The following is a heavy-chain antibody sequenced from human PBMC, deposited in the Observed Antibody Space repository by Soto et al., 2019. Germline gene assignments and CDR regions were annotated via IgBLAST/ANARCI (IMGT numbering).Heavy chain of an antibody. CDR2: ISAYNGNT. J-gene: IGHJ6*02. CDR1: GYTFTSYG. Sequence: GASVKVSCKASGYTFTSYGISWVRQAPGQGLEWMGWISAYNGNTNYAQKLQGRVTMTTDTSTSTAYMELRSLRSDDTAVYYCAREGLRFLEWLFTDYYYGMGVWGQGTTVTVSS. CDR3: AREGLRFLEWLFTDYYYGMGV. D-gene: IGHD3-3*01. V-gene: IGHV1-18*04.